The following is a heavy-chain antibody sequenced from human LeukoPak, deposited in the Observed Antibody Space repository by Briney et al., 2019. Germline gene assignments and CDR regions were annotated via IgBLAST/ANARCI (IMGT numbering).Heavy chain of an antibody. D-gene: IGHD3-10*01. CDR1: GYTFTGYY. CDR3: ARGRPELLLWFGELGHGAFDI. J-gene: IGHJ3*02. CDR2: INPNSGGT. Sequence: ASVKVSCKASGYTFTGYYMHWVRQAPGQGLEWMGWINPNSGGTNYAQKFQGWVTMTRDTSISTAYMELSRLRSDDTAVYYCARGRPELLLWFGELGHGAFDIWGQGTMVTVSS. V-gene: IGHV1-2*04.